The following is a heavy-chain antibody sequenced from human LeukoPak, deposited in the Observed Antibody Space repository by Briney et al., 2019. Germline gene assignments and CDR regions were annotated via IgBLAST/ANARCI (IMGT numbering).Heavy chain of an antibody. V-gene: IGHV3-21*01. CDR2: ITSGSTYV. J-gene: IGHJ6*03. Sequence: GGSLRLSCAASGFTFSNYNMNWVRQAPGRGLEWVSSITSGSTYVFYTDSVKGRFTISRDNDKNSLYLQMNSLRAEDTAVYYCARDPYSGAYGDSYYYYMDLWGQGTTVTISS. CDR1: GFTFSNYN. D-gene: IGHD1-26*01. CDR3: ARDPYSGAYGDSYYYYMDL.